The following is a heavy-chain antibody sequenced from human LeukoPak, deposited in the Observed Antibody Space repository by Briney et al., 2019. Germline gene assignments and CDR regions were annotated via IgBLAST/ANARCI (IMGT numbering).Heavy chain of an antibody. V-gene: IGHV3-49*04. CDR2: IRTKGYGGTT. D-gene: IGHD1-26*01. Sequence: GRSLRLSCTASGFTFGDYAMSWVRQAPGKGLKWVGFIRTKGYGGTTEYAASVKGRFTISRDDSKSIVYLQMNSLKTEDTAVYYCARELSGSYYDFDYWGQGTLVTVSS. J-gene: IGHJ4*02. CDR3: ARELSGSYYDFDY. CDR1: GFTFGDYA.